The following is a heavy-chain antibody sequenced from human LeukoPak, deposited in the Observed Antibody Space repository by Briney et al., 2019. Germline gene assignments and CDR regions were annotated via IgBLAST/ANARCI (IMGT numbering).Heavy chain of an antibody. V-gene: IGHV3-48*04. CDR1: GFTFSSYG. CDR2: ISSSGSTI. J-gene: IGHJ4*02. D-gene: IGHD3-22*01. Sequence: HPGGSLRLSCAASGFTFSSYGMSWVRQAPGKGLEWVSYISSSGSTIYYADSVKGRFTISRDNAKNSLYLQMNSLRAEDTAVYYCAREYYYERSGYYYVPFDHWGQGTLVTVSS. CDR3: AREYYYERSGYYYVPFDH.